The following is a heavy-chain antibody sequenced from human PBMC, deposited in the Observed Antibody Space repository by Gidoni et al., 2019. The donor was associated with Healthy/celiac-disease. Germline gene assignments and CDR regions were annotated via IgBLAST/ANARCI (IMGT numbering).Heavy chain of an antibody. D-gene: IGHD3-3*01. CDR3: ARYLPRSGSDAFDI. CDR2: ISSSGSTI. Sequence: QVQLVYAGGGLVKPGGSLRLSCAASGFTFSAYYMSWIRQAPGKGLEWVSYISSSGSTIYYADSVKGRFTISRDNAKNSLYLQMNSLRAEDTAVYYCARYLPRSGSDAFDIWGQGTMVTVSS. J-gene: IGHJ3*02. CDR1: GFTFSAYY. V-gene: IGHV3-11*01.